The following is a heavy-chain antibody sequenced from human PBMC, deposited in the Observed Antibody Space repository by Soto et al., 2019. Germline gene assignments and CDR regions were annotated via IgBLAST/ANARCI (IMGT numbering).Heavy chain of an antibody. CDR2: MNPNSGNT. V-gene: IGHV1-8*01. Sequence: QVQLVQSGAEVKKPGASVKVSCKASGYTFTSYDINWVRQATGQGLEWMGWMNPNSGNTGYAQKFQGRVTMTRNTSISTAYMELSSLRSEDTAVYYCASGVGVHLSIAAAGNGDYWGQGSLVTVSS. D-gene: IGHD6-13*01. J-gene: IGHJ4*02. CDR3: ASGVGVHLSIAAAGNGDY. CDR1: GYTFTSYD.